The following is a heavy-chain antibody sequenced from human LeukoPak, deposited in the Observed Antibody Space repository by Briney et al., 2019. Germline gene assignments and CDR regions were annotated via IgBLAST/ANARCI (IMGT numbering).Heavy chain of an antibody. CDR2: ISGNAGST. Sequence: GGSLRLSCAASGFTFSSSAMGWVRQAPGKGLEWVSGISGNAGSTYYADSVKGRFTISRDNSKNTLYLQMNSLTDVDTAVYYCAKKWGVGTTTLDYFDYWGQGTLVTVSS. V-gene: IGHV3-23*01. CDR3: AKKWGVGTTTLDYFDY. J-gene: IGHJ4*02. D-gene: IGHD1-26*01. CDR1: GFTFSSSA.